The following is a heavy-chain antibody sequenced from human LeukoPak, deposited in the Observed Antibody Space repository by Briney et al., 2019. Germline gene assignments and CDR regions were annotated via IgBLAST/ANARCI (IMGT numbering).Heavy chain of an antibody. V-gene: IGHV4-39*07. J-gene: IGHJ3*02. D-gene: IGHD2-15*01. CDR2: IYYSGST. CDR1: GVSISSSSYY. CDR3: ALTGVWVVVAASAFDI. Sequence: SETLSLTCTVSGVSISSSSYYWGWIRQPPGKGLEWIGSIYYSGSTYYNPSLKSRVTISVDTSKNQFSLKLSSVTAADTAVYYCALTGVWVVVAASAFDIWGQGTMVTVSS.